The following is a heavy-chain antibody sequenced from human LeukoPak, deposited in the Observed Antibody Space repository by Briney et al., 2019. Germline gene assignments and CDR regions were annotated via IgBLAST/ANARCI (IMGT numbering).Heavy chain of an antibody. CDR2: ISGSGGST. J-gene: IGHJ4*02. D-gene: IGHD3-22*01. CDR1: GVTFSSYA. V-gene: IGHV3-23*01. Sequence: PGGSLRLSCAASGVTFSSYAMSWVRQPPGKGLDWVSGISGSGGSTYYAASVHGRFTIPRDNSKNTLYLHMSRLRGEETAVHYCAKPRSDYFYSAFDYWGQGTLVTVSS. CDR3: AKPRSDYFYSAFDY.